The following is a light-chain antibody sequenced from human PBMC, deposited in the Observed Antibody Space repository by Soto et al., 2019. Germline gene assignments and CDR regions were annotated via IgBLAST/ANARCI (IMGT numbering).Light chain of an antibody. CDR3: QHSSNWPSMHT. CDR1: QNVDSK. Sequence: EIVMTQSPATLSVSPGDTATLSCRASQNVDSKLAWLQQKPGQAPRLLIYDGSVRATGIPARFSGSGSGTEFTLTISSLQSEDFAVYYCQHSSNWPSMHTFGQGTKLQV. V-gene: IGKV3-15*01. CDR2: DGS. J-gene: IGKJ2*01.